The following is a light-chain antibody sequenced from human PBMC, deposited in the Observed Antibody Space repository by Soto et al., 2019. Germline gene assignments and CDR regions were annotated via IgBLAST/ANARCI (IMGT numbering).Light chain of an antibody. CDR2: AAS. Sequence: AIQMTQSPPSLSASVGDRVTITCRASQDIRNDLGWYQEKLGQAPKRLIYAASNLQSGVPSRFSASGSGTDFTLTISGLQPEDFATYYCLQDYNYPWKFGQGNKVEI. V-gene: IGKV1-6*01. J-gene: IGKJ1*01. CDR1: QDIRND. CDR3: LQDYNYPWK.